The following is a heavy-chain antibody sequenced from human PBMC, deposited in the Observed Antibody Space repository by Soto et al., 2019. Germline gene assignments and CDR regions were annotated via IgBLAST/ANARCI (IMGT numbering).Heavy chain of an antibody. CDR2: IHSGGST. J-gene: IGHJ4*02. Sequence: TGGSLRLSCAASGFTVSSNYMSWVRQAPGKGLEWVSVIHSGGSTYYADSVKGRFTISRDNSKNTLYLQMNSLRAEDTAVYYCARDSGISSSWYVFDYWGQGTLVTVSS. CDR3: ARDSGISSSWYVFDY. D-gene: IGHD6-13*01. CDR1: GFTVSSNY. V-gene: IGHV3-66*01.